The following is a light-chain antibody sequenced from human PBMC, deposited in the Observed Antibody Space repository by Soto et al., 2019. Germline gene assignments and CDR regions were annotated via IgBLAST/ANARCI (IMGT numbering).Light chain of an antibody. CDR2: LSSDGSH. Sequence: QLVLTQSPSASASLGASVKLTCTLSSGHSRYAIAWHQQQPEKGPRYLMKLSSDGSHSKGDGIPDRFSGSSSGAERYLTISSLQSEDEADYYCQTWGTGIRVFGGGTKLTVL. CDR3: QTWGTGIRV. CDR1: SGHSRYA. J-gene: IGLJ2*01. V-gene: IGLV4-69*01.